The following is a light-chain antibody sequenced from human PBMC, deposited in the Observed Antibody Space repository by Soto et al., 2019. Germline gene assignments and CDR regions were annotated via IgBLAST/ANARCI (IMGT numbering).Light chain of an antibody. CDR2: GAS. V-gene: IGKV3-20*01. Sequence: EIVFTQSPGTLSLSPGERATLSCRASQSVSSSHLAWYQQKPGQAPRLLIYGASFRATGIPDRFSGSGSGTDFTLTISRLEPEDFAVYYCQQYGSSLRTFGQGTKVDIK. CDR3: QQYGSSLRT. CDR1: QSVSSSH. J-gene: IGKJ1*01.